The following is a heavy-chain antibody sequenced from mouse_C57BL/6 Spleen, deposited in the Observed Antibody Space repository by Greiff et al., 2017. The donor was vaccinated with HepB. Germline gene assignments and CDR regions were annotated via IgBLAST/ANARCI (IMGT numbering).Heavy chain of an antibody. Sequence: VQLKESGPVLVKPGASVKMSCKASGYTFTDYYMNWVKQSHGKSLEWIGVINPYNGGTSYNQKFKGKATLTVDKSSSTAYMELNSLTSEDSAVYYCARRNYGNYGWYFDVWGTGTTVTVSS. CDR1: GYTFTDYY. V-gene: IGHV1-19*01. D-gene: IGHD2-1*01. CDR3: ARRNYGNYGWYFDV. J-gene: IGHJ1*03. CDR2: INPYNGGT.